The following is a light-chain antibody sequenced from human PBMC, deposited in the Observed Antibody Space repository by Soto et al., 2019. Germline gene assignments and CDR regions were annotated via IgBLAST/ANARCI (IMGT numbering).Light chain of an antibody. J-gene: IGKJ5*01. CDR1: QDINKN. CDR3: QQYESLPLT. Sequence: IQMNQSPSFMYVVVGDRVTITCQASQDINKNLIWYQQKPGKAPKLLIYDASDLETGVPSRFSGSGSGTGFTFTISSLQPEDFATYYCQQYESLPLTFGQGTRLEIK. CDR2: DAS. V-gene: IGKV1-33*01.